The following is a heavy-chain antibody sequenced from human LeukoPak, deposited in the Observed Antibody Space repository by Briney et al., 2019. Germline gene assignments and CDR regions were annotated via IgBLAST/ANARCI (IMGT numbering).Heavy chain of an antibody. CDR3: ARGAYDILTGYYNPPSAMDV. Sequence: PSETLSLTCAVSGGSISSGGYSWSWIRQPPGKGLEWIGYIYHSGSTYYNPSLKSRVTISVDRSKNQFSLKLSSVTAADTAVYYCARGAYDILTGYYNPPSAMDVWGKGTTVTVSS. J-gene: IGHJ6*04. CDR2: IYHSGST. CDR1: GGSISSGGYS. D-gene: IGHD3-9*01. V-gene: IGHV4-30-2*01.